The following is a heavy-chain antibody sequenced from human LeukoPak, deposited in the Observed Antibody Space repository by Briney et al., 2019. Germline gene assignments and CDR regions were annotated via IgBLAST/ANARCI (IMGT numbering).Heavy chain of an antibody. D-gene: IGHD2-21*01. CDR3: ARGPIVVVIALNWYFDL. CDR2: IYYSGST. Sequence: SETLSLTCTVSGYSISSGYYWGWIRQPPGKGLEWIGYIYYSGSTNYNPSLKSRVTISVDTSKNQFSLKLSSVTAADTAVYYCARGPIVVVIALNWYFDLWGRGTLVTVSS. V-gene: IGHV4-61*01. J-gene: IGHJ2*01. CDR1: GYSISSGYY.